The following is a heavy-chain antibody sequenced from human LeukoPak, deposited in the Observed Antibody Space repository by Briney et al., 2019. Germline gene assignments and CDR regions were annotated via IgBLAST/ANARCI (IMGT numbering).Heavy chain of an antibody. J-gene: IGHJ3*02. V-gene: IGHV3-74*01. Sequence: QPGGSLRLSCAVPGFTVNTYWMDWVRQAPGKGLVWVSRIKSDGTSPSYADSAEGRFTISRDNSKNTLYLQMNSLRAEDTAVYYCAKGGSAGNDAFDIWGLGTMVTVSS. CDR3: AKGGSAGNDAFDI. D-gene: IGHD1-1*01. CDR2: IKSDGTSP. CDR1: GFTVNTYW.